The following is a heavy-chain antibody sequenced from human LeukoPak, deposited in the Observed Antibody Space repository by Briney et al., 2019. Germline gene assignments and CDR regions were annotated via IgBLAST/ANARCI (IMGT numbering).Heavy chain of an antibody. CDR2: ISFDGSNK. D-gene: IGHD3-22*01. Sequence: GGSLRLSCAASGFTFSSYGMHWVRQAPGKGLEGVAVISFDGSNKYYADSVKGRFTISRDNSKNTLYLQMNSLRAEDTAVYYCAKDEMGSYYDSSGYYPDYWGQGTLVTVSS. CDR1: GFTFSSYG. V-gene: IGHV3-30*18. CDR3: AKDEMGSYYDSSGYYPDY. J-gene: IGHJ4*02.